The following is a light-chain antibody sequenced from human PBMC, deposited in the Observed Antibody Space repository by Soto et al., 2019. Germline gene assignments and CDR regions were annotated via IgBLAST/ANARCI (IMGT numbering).Light chain of an antibody. J-gene: IGKJ1*01. V-gene: IGKV3-11*01. CDR3: QQYNSWPET. CDR2: DAS. CDR1: QSVSNY. Sequence: DIVLTQSPGTLSLSPGDRATLSCRASQSVSNYVAWYQQRPGQAPRLLIYDASNRATGIPARFSGSGSGTDFTLTISSLQSEDFAVYYCQQYNSWPETFGQGTKVDI.